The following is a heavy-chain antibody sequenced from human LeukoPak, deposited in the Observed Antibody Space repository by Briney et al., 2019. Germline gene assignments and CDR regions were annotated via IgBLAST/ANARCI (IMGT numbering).Heavy chain of an antibody. D-gene: IGHD4-4*01. CDR1: GYSFTTHW. V-gene: IGHV5-51*01. J-gene: IGHJ3*02. CDR3: ARRVYNNFKTFDI. Sequence: GESLKISCKGSGYSFTTHWIGWVRQMPGKGLEWMGIIYPGDSDTRYSPSFQGQVTISADKSISTAYLQWSSLKASDTAKYFCARRVYNNFKTFDIWGQGTMVTVSS. CDR2: IYPGDSDT.